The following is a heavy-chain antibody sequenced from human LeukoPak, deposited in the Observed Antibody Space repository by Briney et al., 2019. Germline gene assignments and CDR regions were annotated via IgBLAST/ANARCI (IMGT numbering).Heavy chain of an antibody. CDR2: MNHNSGNT. J-gene: IGHJ6*03. CDR1: GYTFTSYD. Sequence: ASVTVSCKASGYTFTSYDINWGRQAPGQGLEWMGWMNHNSGNTDYAQTFQGRVTITRNNSISTAYMDVRRLRSEDTAVYECARGRGTMVRGVRRVHYYYIDVWGKGTTVTVSS. V-gene: IGHV1-8*03. D-gene: IGHD3-10*01. CDR3: ARGRGTMVRGVRRVHYYYIDV.